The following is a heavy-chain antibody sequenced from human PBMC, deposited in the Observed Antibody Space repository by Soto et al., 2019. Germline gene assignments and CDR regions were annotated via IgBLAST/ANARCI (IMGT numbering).Heavy chain of an antibody. CDR2: IIPIFGTA. J-gene: IGHJ4*02. CDR1: GGPFSSYA. CDR3: ARGLPTLFGVVNRYYFDY. D-gene: IGHD3-3*01. V-gene: IGHV1-69*13. Sequence: SVKVSCKASGGPFSSYAISWVRQAPGQGIEWMGGIIPIFGTANYAQKFQGRVTITADESTSTAYMELSSLRSEDTAVYYCARGLPTLFGVVNRYYFDYWGQGTLVTVSS.